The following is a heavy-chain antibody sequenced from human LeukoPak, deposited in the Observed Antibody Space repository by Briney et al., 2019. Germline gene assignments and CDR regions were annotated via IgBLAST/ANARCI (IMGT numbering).Heavy chain of an antibody. J-gene: IGHJ3*02. Sequence: SETLSLTCTVSGGSISSSSYYWGWIRQPPGKGLEWIGSIYYSGSTYYNPSLKSRATISVDTSKNQFSLKLSSVTAADTAVYYCARVNYYGSGSRDAFDIWGQGTMVTVSS. V-gene: IGHV4-39*07. CDR3: ARVNYYGSGSRDAFDI. CDR1: GGSISSSSYY. CDR2: IYYSGST. D-gene: IGHD3-10*01.